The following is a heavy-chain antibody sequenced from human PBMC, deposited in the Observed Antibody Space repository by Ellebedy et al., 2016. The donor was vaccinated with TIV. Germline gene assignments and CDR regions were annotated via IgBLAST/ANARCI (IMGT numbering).Heavy chain of an antibody. Sequence: SETLSLTCTVSGGSISSYYWSWIRQPPGKGLEWIGYIYYSGSTNYNPSLKSRVTISVDTSKNQFSLKLSSVTAADTAVYYCARDNGEWDYGGNPARSIFDYWGQGTLVTVSS. D-gene: IGHD4-23*01. CDR3: ARDNGEWDYGGNPARSIFDY. CDR2: IYYSGST. J-gene: IGHJ4*02. V-gene: IGHV4-59*01. CDR1: GGSISSYY.